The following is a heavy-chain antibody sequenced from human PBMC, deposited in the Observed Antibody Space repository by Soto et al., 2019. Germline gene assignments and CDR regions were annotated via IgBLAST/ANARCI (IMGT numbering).Heavy chain of an antibody. Sequence: LRLSCAASGFTFSSYGMHWVRQAPGKGLEWVAVISYDGSNKYYADSVKGRFTISRDNSKNTLYLQMNSLRAEDTAVYYCAKETLGGEMATITGAFDIWGQGTMVTVSS. CDR2: ISYDGSNK. CDR3: AKETLGGEMATITGAFDI. J-gene: IGHJ3*02. D-gene: IGHD3-16*01. V-gene: IGHV3-30*18. CDR1: GFTFSSYG.